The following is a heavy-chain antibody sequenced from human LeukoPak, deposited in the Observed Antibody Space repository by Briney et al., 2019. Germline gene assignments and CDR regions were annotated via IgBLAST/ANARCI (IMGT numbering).Heavy chain of an antibody. CDR2: ISGSGGST. J-gene: IGHJ4*02. Sequence: PGGSLRLSCAASGFTFRSYAMSWVRQAPGKGLEWVSGISGSGGSTYYADSVKGRFTISRDNSKNTLYLQMNRLRGEDTAVYYCAKDSYTGYSYGSFDYWGQGTLVTVSS. CDR1: GFTFRSYA. V-gene: IGHV3-23*01. D-gene: IGHD5-18*01. CDR3: AKDSYTGYSYGSFDY.